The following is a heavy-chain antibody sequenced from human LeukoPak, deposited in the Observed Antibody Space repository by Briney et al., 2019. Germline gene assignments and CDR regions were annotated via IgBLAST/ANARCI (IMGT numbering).Heavy chain of an antibody. V-gene: IGHV3-21*06. Sequence: PGRSLRLSCTASGFTFGDYAMSWVRRAPGKGLEWVSAISSSGRFIYNADSVTGRFTISRDNAENTLYLQMNGLRAEDTAVYYCARDRGEISLNYYGMDVWGQGTTVTVS. CDR2: ISSSGRFI. CDR3: ARDRGEISLNYYGMDV. D-gene: IGHD3-16*02. J-gene: IGHJ6*02. CDR1: GFTFGDYA.